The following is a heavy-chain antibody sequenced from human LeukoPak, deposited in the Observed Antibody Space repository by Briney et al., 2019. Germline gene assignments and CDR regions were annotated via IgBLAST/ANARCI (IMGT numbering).Heavy chain of an antibody. Sequence: GGSLRLSCAASGFTFSSYSMNWVRQAPGKGPEWVSSISSSSSYIYYADSVKGRFTISRDNSKNTLYLQMNSLRAEDTAVYYCAKDSSTYHYYDSSGLFDYWGQGTLVTVSS. CDR2: ISSSSSYI. CDR1: GFTFSSYS. V-gene: IGHV3-21*04. D-gene: IGHD3-22*01. J-gene: IGHJ4*02. CDR3: AKDSSTYHYYDSSGLFDY.